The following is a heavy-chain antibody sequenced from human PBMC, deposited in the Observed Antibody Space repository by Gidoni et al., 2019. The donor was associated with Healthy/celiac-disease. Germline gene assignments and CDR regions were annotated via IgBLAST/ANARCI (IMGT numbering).Heavy chain of an antibody. V-gene: IGHV1-69*01. CDR2: IIPIFGTA. CDR3: ARTYNWNVGGNGMDV. CDR1: GGTFRSYA. D-gene: IGHD1-20*01. Sequence: QVQLVQSGAEGTNPGSSVHVSCKASGGTFRSYASSWVRQAPGQGLEWMGGIIPIFGTANYAQKFQGRVTITADESTSTAYMELSSLRSEDTAVYYCARTYNWNVGGNGMDVWGQGTTVTVSS. J-gene: IGHJ6*02.